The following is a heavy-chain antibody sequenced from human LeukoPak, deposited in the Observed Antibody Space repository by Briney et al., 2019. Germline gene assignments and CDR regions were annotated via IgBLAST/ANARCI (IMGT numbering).Heavy chain of an antibody. CDR3: ARCLGYCSGGSCYSLAYYYYGMDV. D-gene: IGHD2-15*01. CDR2: INPSGGST. V-gene: IGHV1-46*01. Sequence: ASVKVSCKASGYTFTSYYMHWVRQAPGQGLEWMGIINPSGGSTSYAQKFQGRVTMTRDTSTSTVYMELSSLRSEDTAVYYCARCLGYCSGGSCYSLAYYYYGMDVWGQGTTVTVSS. J-gene: IGHJ6*02. CDR1: GYTFTSYY.